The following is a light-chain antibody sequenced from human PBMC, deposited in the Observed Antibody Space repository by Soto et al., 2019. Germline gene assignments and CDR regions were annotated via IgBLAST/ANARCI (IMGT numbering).Light chain of an antibody. Sequence: DIVLTQSPGTLSLSPGERATLSCRASQSITSSYLAWYQQKPGQAPRLLIYGASYRATGIPARFSGSGSGTDFTLNISRLEPEDFAVFYCHQYGSSPATFGQGTKVEIK. V-gene: IGKV3-20*01. J-gene: IGKJ1*01. CDR3: HQYGSSPAT. CDR1: QSITSSY. CDR2: GAS.